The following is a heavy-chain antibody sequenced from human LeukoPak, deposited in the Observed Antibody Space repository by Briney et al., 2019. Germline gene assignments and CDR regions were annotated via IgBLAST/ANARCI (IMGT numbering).Heavy chain of an antibody. Sequence: SETLSLTCTVSGGSIGSSSYYWGWIRQPPGKGLEWIGSIYYSGSTYYNPSLKSRVTISVDTSKNQFSLKLSSVTAADTAVYYCARLSGSVTLDYWGQGTLVTVSS. CDR3: ARLSGSVTLDY. D-gene: IGHD3-10*01. CDR2: IYYSGST. V-gene: IGHV4-39*01. J-gene: IGHJ4*02. CDR1: GGSIGSSSYY.